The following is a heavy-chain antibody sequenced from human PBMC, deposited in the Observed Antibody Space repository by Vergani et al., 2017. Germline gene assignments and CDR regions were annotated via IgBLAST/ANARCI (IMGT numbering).Heavy chain of an antibody. V-gene: IGHV3-30*02. CDR2: IRYDGTKR. CDR1: GFTFRIYG. J-gene: IGHJ1*01. Sequence: QVQLVESGGGVVQPGRSLRLSCAASGFTFRIYGMHWVRQAPGKGLEWVAFIRYDGTKRFYGDSVKGRFTISRDNSQTTVFLQMNSLRADDSAVYYCTKAGQYDSDNLHDSWGQGALVTVAS. CDR3: TKAGQYDSDNLHDS. D-gene: IGHD3-22*01.